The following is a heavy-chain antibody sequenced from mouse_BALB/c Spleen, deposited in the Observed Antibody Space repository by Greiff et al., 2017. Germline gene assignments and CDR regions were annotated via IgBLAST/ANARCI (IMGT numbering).Heavy chain of an antibody. Sequence: EVQRVESGPELVKPGASVKISCKTSGYTFTEYTMHWVKQSHGKSLEWIGGINPNNGGTSYNQKFKGKATLTVDKSSSTAYMELRSLTSEDSAVYYCARRGLAAYYRYDEGYYAMDYWGQGTSVTVSS. D-gene: IGHD2-14*01. J-gene: IGHJ4*01. CDR3: ARRGLAAYYRYDEGYYAMDY. CDR2: INPNNGGT. CDR1: GYTFTEYT. V-gene: IGHV1-18*01.